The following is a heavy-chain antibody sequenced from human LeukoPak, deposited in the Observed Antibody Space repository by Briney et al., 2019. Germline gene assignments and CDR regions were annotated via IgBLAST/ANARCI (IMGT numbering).Heavy chain of an antibody. CDR1: GYTFTGYY. Sequence: ASVKVSCKASGYTFTGYYMHWVRQAPGQGLEWMGWINPNSGGTNYAQKFQGRVTMTRDTSISTAYMELSRLRSDDTAVYYCATLGGEELERRPVDLADYWGQGTLVTVSS. CDR3: ATLGGEELERRPVDLADY. D-gene: IGHD1-1*01. CDR2: INPNSGGT. J-gene: IGHJ4*02. V-gene: IGHV1-2*02.